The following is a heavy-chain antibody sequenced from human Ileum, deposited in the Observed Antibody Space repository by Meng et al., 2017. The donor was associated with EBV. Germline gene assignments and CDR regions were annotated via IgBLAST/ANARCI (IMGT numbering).Heavy chain of an antibody. D-gene: IGHD3-22*01. V-gene: IGHV4-4*02. CDR3: ASSDYYRSDY. Sequence: QVQLQESGAGVVKPSETPSLTCAASGGSISRSDWWSWVRQPPGKGLEWIGETSHSGSTNYSPSLKSRVTISLDKSKNQLSLKLNSVTAADTAVYYCASSDYYRSDYWDQGTLVTVSS. CDR1: GGSISRSDW. CDR2: TSHSGST. J-gene: IGHJ4*02.